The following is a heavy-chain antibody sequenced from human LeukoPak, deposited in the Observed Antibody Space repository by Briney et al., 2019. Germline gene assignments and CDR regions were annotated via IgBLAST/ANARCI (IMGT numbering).Heavy chain of an antibody. V-gene: IGHV4-31*03. CDR1: GGSISSSSYY. CDR3: ARTSPVRGVIQHKYYFDY. D-gene: IGHD3-10*01. CDR2: IYYSGST. Sequence: PSETLSLTCTVSGGSISSSSYYWGWIRQHPGKGLEWIGYIYYSGSTYYNPSLKSRVTISVDTSKNQFSLKLSSVTAADTAVYYCARTSPVRGVIQHKYYFDYWGQGTLVTVSS. J-gene: IGHJ4*02.